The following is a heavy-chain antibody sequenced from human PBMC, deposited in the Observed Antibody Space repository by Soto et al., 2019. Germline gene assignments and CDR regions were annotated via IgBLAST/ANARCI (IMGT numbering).Heavy chain of an antibody. D-gene: IGHD3-3*01. J-gene: IGHJ6*02. Sequence: LGGSLRLSYAASGFTFSSYAMSWVRQAPGKGLEWVSAISGSGGSTYYADSVKGRFTISRDNSKNTLYLQMNSLRAEDTAVYYCAKYGSGLRFLEWLLKGKGYGMDVWGQGTTVTVSS. CDR1: GFTFSSYA. CDR2: ISGSGGST. CDR3: AKYGSGLRFLEWLLKGKGYGMDV. V-gene: IGHV3-23*01.